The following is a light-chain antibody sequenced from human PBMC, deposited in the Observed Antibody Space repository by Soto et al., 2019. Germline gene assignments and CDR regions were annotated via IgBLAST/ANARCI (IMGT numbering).Light chain of an antibody. CDR2: NNN. CDR1: SSNIGSNT. J-gene: IGLJ2*01. CDR3: ATWDDSLNGVL. V-gene: IGLV1-44*01. Sequence: QSVMTQPPSASGTPGQRVTISCSGSSSNIGSNTVNWYQQVPGTAPKLLIYNNNQRPSGVPDRFSGSKSGTSASLAISGLQSEDEADYYCATWDDSLNGVLFGGGTKLPS.